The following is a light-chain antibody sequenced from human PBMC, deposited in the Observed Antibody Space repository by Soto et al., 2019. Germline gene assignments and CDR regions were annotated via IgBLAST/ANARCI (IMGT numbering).Light chain of an antibody. J-gene: IGLJ1*01. CDR3: SSYTSSSTNV. V-gene: IGLV2-14*01. Sequence: QSVLTQPASVSRSPGQSITISCTGTSSDVGGYNYVSWYQQHPGKAPKLMIYEVSNRPSGVSNRFSGSKSGNTASLTISGLQAEDEADYYCSSYTSSSTNVFGTGTKVTAL. CDR1: SSDVGGYNY. CDR2: EVS.